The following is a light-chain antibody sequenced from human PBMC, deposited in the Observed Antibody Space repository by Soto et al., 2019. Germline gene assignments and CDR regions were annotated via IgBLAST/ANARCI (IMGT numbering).Light chain of an antibody. Sequence: QSALTQPASVSGSPGQSITISCTGTSRDVGGYNYVSWYQQHPGKAPELMIHDVSNRPSGVSNRFSGSKSGNTASLTISGLQAEDEAEYYCISYTSSSLYVFGPGTKLTVL. CDR1: SRDVGGYNY. J-gene: IGLJ1*01. CDR3: ISYTSSSLYV. CDR2: DVS. V-gene: IGLV2-14*01.